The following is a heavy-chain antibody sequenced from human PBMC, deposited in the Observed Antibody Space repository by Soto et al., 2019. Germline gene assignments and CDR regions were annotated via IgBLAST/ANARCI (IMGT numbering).Heavy chain of an antibody. D-gene: IGHD6-19*01. CDR3: ARGSSGWYDY. V-gene: IGHV1-8*01. Sequence: QVQLVQSGAEVKKPGASVKVSCKASGYTFTSYDINWVRQATGQGLEWIGWMSPNSGNTGYAQKFQGRVTMTRNSSISTVYMKLSSLISEDTAVYYCARGSSGWYDYWGQGTLVTVSS. CDR1: GYTFTSYD. J-gene: IGHJ4*02. CDR2: MSPNSGNT.